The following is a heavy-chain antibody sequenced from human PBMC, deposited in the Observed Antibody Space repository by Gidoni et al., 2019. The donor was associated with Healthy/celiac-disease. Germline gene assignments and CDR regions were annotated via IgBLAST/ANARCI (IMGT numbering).Heavy chain of an antibody. CDR2: IWYDGRNK. Sequence: QVQLVVSGGGVVQPGRSLRLSCAASGFSFGSSVLHRVRESPGKGLEWVAVIWYDGRNKYYADSGKCRFTISRDNSKTTLYLKRNSLRAEDTAVYYCARDGRGDPDDWGQGTLVTVSS. CDR3: ARDGRGDPDD. J-gene: IGHJ4*02. D-gene: IGHD2-21*02. V-gene: IGHV3-33*01. CDR1: GFSFGSSV.